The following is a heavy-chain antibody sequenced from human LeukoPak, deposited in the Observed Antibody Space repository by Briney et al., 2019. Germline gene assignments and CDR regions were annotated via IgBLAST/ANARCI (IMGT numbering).Heavy chain of an antibody. D-gene: IGHD6-13*01. V-gene: IGHV3-53*05. CDR2: IYSGGST. CDR3: ARVYLAAAVIFDY. Sequence: AGGSLRLSCAASGFTVSSNYMSWVRQAPGKGLEWVSVIYSGGSTYYADSVKGRFTISRDNSKNTLYLQMGSLRAEDMAVYYCARVYLAAAVIFDYWGQGTLVTVSS. J-gene: IGHJ4*02. CDR1: GFTVSSNY.